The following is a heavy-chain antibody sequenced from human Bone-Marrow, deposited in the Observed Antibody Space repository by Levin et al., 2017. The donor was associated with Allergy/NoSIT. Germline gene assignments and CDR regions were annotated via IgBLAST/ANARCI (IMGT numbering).Heavy chain of an antibody. CDR2: IYYSGST. J-gene: IGHJ4*02. CDR3: ARGPRGVRGVITFFDY. CDR1: GGSISSSSYY. V-gene: IGHV4-39*01. Sequence: SETLSLTCTVSGGSISSSSYYWGWIRQPPGKGLEWIGSIYYSGSTYYNPSLKSRVTISVDTSKNQFSLKLSSVTAADTAVYYCARGPRGVRGVITFFDYWGQGTLVTVSS. D-gene: IGHD3-10*01.